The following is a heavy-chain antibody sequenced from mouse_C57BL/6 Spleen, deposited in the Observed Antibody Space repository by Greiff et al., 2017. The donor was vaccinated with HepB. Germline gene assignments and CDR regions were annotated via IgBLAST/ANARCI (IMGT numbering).Heavy chain of an antibody. V-gene: IGHV1-26*01. CDR2: INPNNGGT. D-gene: IGHD2-3*01. CDR1: GYTFTDYY. CDR3: ARRLYDGYCGFDY. J-gene: IGHJ2*01. Sequence: EVQLQQSGPELVKPGASVKISCKASGYTFTDYYMNWVKQSHGKSLEWIGDINPNNGGTSYNQKFKGKATLTVDKSSSTAYMALRSLTSEDSAVYYCARRLYDGYCGFDYWGQGTTLTVSS.